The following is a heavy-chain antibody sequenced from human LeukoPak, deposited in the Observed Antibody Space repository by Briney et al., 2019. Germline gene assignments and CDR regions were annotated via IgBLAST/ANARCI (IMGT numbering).Heavy chain of an antibody. D-gene: IGHD6-13*01. CDR2: IWYDASNK. CDR3: VRGVGVSRFNYLDS. V-gene: IGHV3-33*01. CDR1: GFTFSSFG. J-gene: IGHJ4*02. Sequence: GGSLTLSCAASGFTFSSFGMHWVRQAPGKGLEWAAVIWYDASNKYYADSVKGRFTISRDNSKNTLYLQMNSLRDDDTAVYYCVRGVGVSRFNYLDSWGQGTLVIVSS.